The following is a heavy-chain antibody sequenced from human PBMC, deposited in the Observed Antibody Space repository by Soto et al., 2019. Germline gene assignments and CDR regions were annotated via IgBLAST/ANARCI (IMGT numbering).Heavy chain of an antibody. CDR2: INSDGSST. V-gene: IGHV3-74*01. D-gene: IGHD4-17*01. J-gene: IGHJ4*02. Sequence: EVQLVESGGGLVQPGGSLRLSCAASGFTFSSYWMQWVRQAPGKGLVWVSRINSDGSSTSYADSVKGRFTISRDNAKNTLYLQMNSLRAEDTAVYYCASLAKYGDYVTLADYWGQGTLVTVSS. CDR1: GFTFSSYW. CDR3: ASLAKYGDYVTLADY.